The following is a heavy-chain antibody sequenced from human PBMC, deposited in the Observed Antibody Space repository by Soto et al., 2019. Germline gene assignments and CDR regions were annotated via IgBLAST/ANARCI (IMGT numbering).Heavy chain of an antibody. CDR2: MNPNSGNT. D-gene: IGHD4-17*01. Sequence: ASVKVSCKASGYTFTSYDMNWVRQATGQGLEWMGWMNPNSGNTGYAQKFQGRVTMTRNTSISTAYMELSSLRSEDTAVYYCARLATVTMAFDIWGQGTMVTVSS. J-gene: IGHJ3*02. CDR1: GYTFTSYD. CDR3: ARLATVTMAFDI. V-gene: IGHV1-8*01.